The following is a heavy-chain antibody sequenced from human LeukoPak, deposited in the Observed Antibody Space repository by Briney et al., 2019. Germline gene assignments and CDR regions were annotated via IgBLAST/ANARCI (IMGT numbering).Heavy chain of an antibody. CDR1: GFTFSSYS. D-gene: IGHD3-10*01. CDR3: ARGEGDSA. CDR2: ISSSSSTI. J-gene: IGHJ5*02. V-gene: IGHV3-48*02. Sequence: GGSLRLSCAASGFTFSSYSMNWVRQAPGKGLEWVSYISSSSSTIYYADSVKGRFTISRDNAKNPLYLQMNSLRDEDTAVYYCARGEGDSAWGQGTLVTVSS.